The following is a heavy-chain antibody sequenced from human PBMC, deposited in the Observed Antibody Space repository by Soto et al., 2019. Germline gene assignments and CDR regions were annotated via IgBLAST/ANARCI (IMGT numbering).Heavy chain of an antibody. CDR1: GFTFISSF. J-gene: IGHJ4*02. CDR3: ARYFRGSGRYYFDY. CDR2: INQDGSQT. V-gene: IGHV3-7*03. Sequence: HPGGSLRLSCVASGFTFISSFMGWVRQAPGKGLEWVANINQDGSQTYYVDSVKGRFTISRDNAKNSLYLQMNSLRAEDTAVYYCARYFRGSGRYYFDYWGQGTLVTVSS. D-gene: IGHD6-19*01.